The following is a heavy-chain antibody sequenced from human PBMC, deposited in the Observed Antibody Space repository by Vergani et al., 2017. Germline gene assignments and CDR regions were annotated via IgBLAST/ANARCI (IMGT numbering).Heavy chain of an antibody. CDR3: ARGVYCSSTSCYLTTGSRWFDP. Sequence: QVQLQESGPGLVKPSETLSLTCTVSGGSISSYYWSWIRQPPGKGLEWIGYIYYSGSTNYNPSLKSRVTISVDTSKNQFSLKLSSVTAADTAVYYCARGVYCSSTSCYLTTGSRWFDPWGQGTLVTVSS. CDR2: IYYSGST. J-gene: IGHJ5*02. D-gene: IGHD2-2*01. V-gene: IGHV4-59*01. CDR1: GGSISSYY.